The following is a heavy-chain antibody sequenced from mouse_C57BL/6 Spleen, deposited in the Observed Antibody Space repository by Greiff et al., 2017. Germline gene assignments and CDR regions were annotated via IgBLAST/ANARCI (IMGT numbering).Heavy chain of an antibody. CDR1: GYTFTSYW. D-gene: IGHD1-1*02. CDR3: ARLAVDYAMDY. CDR2: IHPNSGST. V-gene: IGHV1-64*01. Sequence: QVQLKQPGAELVKPGASVKLSCKASGYTFTSYWMHWVKQRPGQGLEWIGMIHPNSGSTNYNEKFKSKATLTVDKSSSTAYMQLSSLTSEDSAVYYCARLAVDYAMDYWGQGTSGTVSS. J-gene: IGHJ4*01.